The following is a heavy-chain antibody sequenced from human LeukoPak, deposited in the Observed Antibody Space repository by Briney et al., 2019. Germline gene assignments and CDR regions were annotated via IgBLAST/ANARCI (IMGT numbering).Heavy chain of an antibody. V-gene: IGHV3-11*06. D-gene: IGHD5-18*01. Sequence: GGSLRLSCAASGFTFSDYYMSWIRQAPGKGLEWVSYISSSSSYTNYADSVKGRFTISRDNAKNSLYLQMNSLRAEGTAVYYCARDQYSYGYYYYYYGMDVWGQGTTVTVSS. CDR3: ARDQYSYGYYYYYYGMDV. J-gene: IGHJ6*02. CDR2: ISSSSSYT. CDR1: GFTFSDYY.